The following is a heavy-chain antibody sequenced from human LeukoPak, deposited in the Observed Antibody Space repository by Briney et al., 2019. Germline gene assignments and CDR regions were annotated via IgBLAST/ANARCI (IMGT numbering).Heavy chain of an antibody. CDR2: IDYSGST. CDR1: GGAISSYY. CDR3: ARESVEAAGITYYYYYGMDV. J-gene: IGHJ6*02. D-gene: IGHD6-13*01. V-gene: IGHV4-59*01. Sequence: SETLSLTCTVSGGAISSYYWSWIRQPPGQGLEGMRDIDYSGSTNYNPSPKSRVTISVDTSKTQFSLKLSSVTAADTAVYSCARESVEAAGITYYYYYGMDVWGQGTTVTVSS.